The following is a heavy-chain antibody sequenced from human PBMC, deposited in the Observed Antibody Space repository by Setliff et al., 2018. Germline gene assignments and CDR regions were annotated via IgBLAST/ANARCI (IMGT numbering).Heavy chain of an antibody. D-gene: IGHD3-22*01. Sequence: SETLSLTCTVSGGSISSRSYWGWVRQPPAKGLEWIGTIYYSGSAYSSPSLKSRVTISVDTSKNQFSLKLTSVTAADTAVYYCAGRGVYYDSSGNFDPWGQGTLVTVSS. V-gene: IGHV4-39*01. CDR3: AGRGVYYDSSGNFDP. CDR1: GGSISSRSY. CDR2: IYYSGSA. J-gene: IGHJ5*02.